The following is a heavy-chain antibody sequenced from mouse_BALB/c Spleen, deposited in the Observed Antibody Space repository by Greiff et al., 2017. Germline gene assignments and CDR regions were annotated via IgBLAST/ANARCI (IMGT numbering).Heavy chain of an antibody. CDR3: ARRGVRRYYYAMDY. CDR2: ILPGSGST. V-gene: IGHV1-9*01. J-gene: IGHJ4*01. D-gene: IGHD2-14*01. Sequence: QVQLQQSGAELMKPGASVKISCKATGYTFSSYWIEWVKQRPGHGLEWIGEILPGSGSTNYNEKFKGKATFTADTSSNTAYMQLSSLTSEDSAVYYCARRGVRRYYYAMDYWGQGTSVTVSS. CDR1: GYTFSSYW.